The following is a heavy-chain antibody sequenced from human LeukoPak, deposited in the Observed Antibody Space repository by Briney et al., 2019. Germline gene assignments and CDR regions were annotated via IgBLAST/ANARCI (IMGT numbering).Heavy chain of an antibody. Sequence: GGSLRLSCAPSGXTFSSHAMTWVRQAPGKGLEWVANIKEDGSEKYYVDSVKGRFTISRDDAKNSLFLQMNSLRGDDTAVYYCARGSAYYIYWGQGTLVTVPS. CDR1: GXTFSSHA. CDR3: ARGSAYYIY. D-gene: IGHD3-3*01. V-gene: IGHV3-7*05. CDR2: IKEDGSEK. J-gene: IGHJ4*02.